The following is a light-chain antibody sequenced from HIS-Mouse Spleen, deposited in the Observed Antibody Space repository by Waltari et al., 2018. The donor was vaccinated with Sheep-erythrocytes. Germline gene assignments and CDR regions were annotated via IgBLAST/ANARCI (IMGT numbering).Light chain of an antibody. CDR3: SSYTSSSTQV. Sequence: QSALTQPASVSGSPGPSIPISCTGTSRYVGGYNYFPWYQQHPGKAPKLMIYEVSNRPSGVSNRFSGSKSGNTASLTISGLQAEDEADYYCSSYTSSSTQVFGGGTKLTVL. V-gene: IGLV2-14*01. CDR2: EVS. J-gene: IGLJ2*01. CDR1: SRYVGGYNY.